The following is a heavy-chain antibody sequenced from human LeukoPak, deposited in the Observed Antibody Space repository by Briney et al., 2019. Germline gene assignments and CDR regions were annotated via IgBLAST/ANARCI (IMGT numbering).Heavy chain of an antibody. D-gene: IGHD3-3*01. CDR3: ARGDGFWSGYWWCVL. V-gene: IGHV4-34*01. CDR2: INHSGST. CDR1: GGSFSGYY. Sequence: SETLSLTCAVYGGSFSGYYWSWIRQLPGKGLEWIGEINHSGSTNYNPSLKSRVTISVDTSKNQFSLKLSSVTAADTAVYYCARGDGFWSGYWWCVLWGEGTVVSV. J-gene: IGHJ4*02.